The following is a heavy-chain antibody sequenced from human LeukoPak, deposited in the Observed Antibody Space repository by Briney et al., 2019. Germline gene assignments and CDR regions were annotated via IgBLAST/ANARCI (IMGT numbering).Heavy chain of an antibody. V-gene: IGHV1-2*02. Sequence: ASVTVSCKAFGYTFTACYMHWVRQAPGQGLEWMGWINLYSGGTNYAQKFQGRVTMTRDTSISAAYMELDRLGSDDTAVYYCARVAGGDWYYFDLWGQGSLVTVSS. CDR3: ARVAGGDWYYFDL. CDR1: GYTFTACY. J-gene: IGHJ4*02. D-gene: IGHD2-21*02. CDR2: INLYSGGT.